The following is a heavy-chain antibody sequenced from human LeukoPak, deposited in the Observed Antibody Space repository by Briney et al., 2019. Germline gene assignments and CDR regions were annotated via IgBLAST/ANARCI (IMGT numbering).Heavy chain of an antibody. V-gene: IGHV3-23*01. CDR1: GFTFSSYA. CDR2: ISGSGGST. Sequence: PGGFLRLSCAASGFTFSSYAMSWVRQAPGKGLEWVSAISGSGGSTYYADSVKGRFTISRDNSKNTLYLQMNSLRAEDTAVYYCAKDLLNYYGSGSYYNPTPFDYWGQGTLVTVSS. D-gene: IGHD3-10*01. CDR3: AKDLLNYYGSGSYYNPTPFDY. J-gene: IGHJ4*02.